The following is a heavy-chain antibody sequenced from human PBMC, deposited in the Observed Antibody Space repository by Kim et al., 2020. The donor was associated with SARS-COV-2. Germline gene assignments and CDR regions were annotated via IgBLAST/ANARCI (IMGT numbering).Heavy chain of an antibody. V-gene: IGHV6-1*01. CDR3: VRYSGTTDRLLDY. J-gene: IGHJ4*02. D-gene: IGHD3-10*01. Sequence: YAVSVKSRITINPDSSNNQFSLQLNSVTPDDTAVYYCVRYSGTTDRLLDYWGQGTLVTVSS.